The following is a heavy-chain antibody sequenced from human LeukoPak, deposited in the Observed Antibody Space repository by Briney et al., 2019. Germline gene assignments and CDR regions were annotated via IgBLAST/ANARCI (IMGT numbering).Heavy chain of an antibody. CDR2: ISDTYATT. D-gene: IGHD2-21*01. V-gene: IGHV3-23*01. CDR3: VRHDSFIPF. J-gene: IGHJ4*02. Sequence: PGGSLRLSCAASGFTFTNYAMTWVRQAPGKGLEWVSSISDTYATTYYTDSVKGRCTTSRDNSKNTVYLQLNNLRAGDTAVYFCVRHDSFIPFWGQGTLVTVSS. CDR1: GFTFTNYA.